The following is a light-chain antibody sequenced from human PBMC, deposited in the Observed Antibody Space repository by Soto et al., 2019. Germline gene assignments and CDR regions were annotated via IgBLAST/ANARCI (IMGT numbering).Light chain of an antibody. CDR1: QSVKTY. CDR3: QQRSILLT. V-gene: IGKV3-11*01. CDR2: GAS. Sequence: IVLTQSPGTLSLSPGERAPLSCRASQSVKTYLAWYRHKPGQAPRLLIYGASNRAAGIPARFSGSGSGTDFTLTISSLEPEDVAVDYCQQRSILLTVGGGTKVEVK. J-gene: IGKJ4*02.